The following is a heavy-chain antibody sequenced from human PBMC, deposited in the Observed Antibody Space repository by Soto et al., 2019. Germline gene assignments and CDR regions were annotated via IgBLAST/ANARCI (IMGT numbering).Heavy chain of an antibody. V-gene: IGHV4-34*01. J-gene: IGHJ4*02. CDR1: GGSFSGYY. D-gene: IGHD6-19*01. CDR3: AVRAFSSGWYNFFDD. Sequence: SETLSLTCAVYGGSFSGYYWSWIRQPPGKGLEWIGEINHSGSTNYNPSLKSRLTISVDTSKNQFSLKLSSVTAADTAVYYCAVRAFSSGWYNFFDDWGQGTLVTVAS. CDR2: INHSGST.